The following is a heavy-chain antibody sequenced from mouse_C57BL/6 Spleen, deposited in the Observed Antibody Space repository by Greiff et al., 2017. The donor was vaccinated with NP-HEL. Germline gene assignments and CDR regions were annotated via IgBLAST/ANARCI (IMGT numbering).Heavy chain of an antibody. J-gene: IGHJ3*01. V-gene: IGHV5-9-1*02. D-gene: IGHD1-2*01. CDR2: ISSGGDYI. CDR3: TIGGEYDGSFAWCAY. Sequence: EVMLVESGEGLVKPGGSLKLSCAASGFTFSSYAMSWVRQTPEKRLEWVAYISSGGDYIYYADTVKGRFTISRDNARNTLYLQMSSLKSEDTAMYYCTIGGEYDGSFAWCAYWGQGTLVTVSA. CDR1: GFTFSSYA.